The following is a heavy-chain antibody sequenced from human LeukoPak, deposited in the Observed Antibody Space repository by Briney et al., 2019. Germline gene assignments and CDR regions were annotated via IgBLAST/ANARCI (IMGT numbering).Heavy chain of an antibody. V-gene: IGHV4-59*01. CDR3: VASYGRYVLDY. J-gene: IGHJ4*02. D-gene: IGHD5-12*01. CDR1: GGSIGSYH. CDR2: VFNNGGT. Sequence: SETPSLTCSVSGGSIGSYHWNWIRQPSGKGLEWIGIVFNNGGTKHNPSLKSRVAISVDTSKNQFALKLSSVTAADTAVYYCVASYGRYVLDYWGQGALVIVSS.